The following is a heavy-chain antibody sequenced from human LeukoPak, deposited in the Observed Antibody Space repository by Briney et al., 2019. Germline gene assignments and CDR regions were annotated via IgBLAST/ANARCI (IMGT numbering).Heavy chain of an antibody. CDR2: ISAYNGNT. CDR1: GYTFTSYG. D-gene: IGHD4-11*01. V-gene: IGHV1-18*01. Sequence: ASVKVSCKASGYTFTSYGISWVRQAPGQGLEWMGWISAYNGNTNYAQKLQGRVTMTTDTSTSTAYMELRSLRSDDTAVYYCARVPLYSNQALGYFDYWGQGTLVTVSS. J-gene: IGHJ4*02. CDR3: ARVPLYSNQALGYFDY.